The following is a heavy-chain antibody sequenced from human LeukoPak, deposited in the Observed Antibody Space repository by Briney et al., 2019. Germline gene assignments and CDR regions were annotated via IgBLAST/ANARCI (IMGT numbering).Heavy chain of an antibody. CDR2: IKSKTDGGTT. CDR1: GFTFSDAW. D-gene: IGHD1-26*01. Sequence: PGGSLRLSCAASGFTFSDAWMSWVRQAPGKGLEWVGRIKSKTDGGTTDYAAPVKGRFTIPRDDSKNTLYLQMNSLKTEDTAVYYCTTILVWELLIDYWGQGTLVTVSS. J-gene: IGHJ4*02. V-gene: IGHV3-15*01. CDR3: TTILVWELLIDY.